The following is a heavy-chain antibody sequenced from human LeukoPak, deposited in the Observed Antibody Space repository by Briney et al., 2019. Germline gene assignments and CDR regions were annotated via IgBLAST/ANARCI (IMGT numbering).Heavy chain of an antibody. J-gene: IGHJ4*02. V-gene: IGHV3-30*02. CDR3: AREQDGGVDY. D-gene: IGHD4-23*01. CDR1: GFTFSNYA. Sequence: PGGSLRLSCAASGFTFSNYAIHWVRQAPGKGLEWVAFIRYDGSNKYYVDSVKGRFTISRDNSKNTLYLQMGSLRAEDMAVYYCAREQDGGVDYWGQGTLVTVSS. CDR2: IRYDGSNK.